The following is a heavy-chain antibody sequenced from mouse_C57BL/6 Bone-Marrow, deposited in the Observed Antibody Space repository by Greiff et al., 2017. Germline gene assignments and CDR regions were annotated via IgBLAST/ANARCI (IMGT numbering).Heavy chain of an antibody. Sequence: QVPLKESGPGILQPSQTLSLTCSFSGFSLSSFGMGVGWLRPPPGKGLEWLVHIWWDDDKYYHPVLKRRLTIFKDTSKNQVLLKIANVDTADTATYYGALFCYYGYDGPPWFAYWGPGTLVTVSA. V-gene: IGHV8-8*01. D-gene: IGHD2-2*01. CDR2: IWWDDDK. CDR1: GFSLSSFGMG. J-gene: IGHJ3*01. CDR3: ALFCYYGYDGPPWFAY.